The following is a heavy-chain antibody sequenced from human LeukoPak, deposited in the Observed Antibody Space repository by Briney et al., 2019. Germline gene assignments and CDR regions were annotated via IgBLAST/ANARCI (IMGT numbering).Heavy chain of an antibody. CDR2: IRYDGSNK. Sequence: PGGSLRLSCAASGFTFSSYGMHWVRQAPGKGLEWVAFIRYDGSNKYYADSVKGRFTISRDNSKNTLYLQMNSLRAEDTAVYYCAKDLYDIFYNDAFDIWGQGTMVTVSS. J-gene: IGHJ3*02. CDR3: AKDLYDIFYNDAFDI. D-gene: IGHD3-9*01. CDR1: GFTFSSYG. V-gene: IGHV3-30*02.